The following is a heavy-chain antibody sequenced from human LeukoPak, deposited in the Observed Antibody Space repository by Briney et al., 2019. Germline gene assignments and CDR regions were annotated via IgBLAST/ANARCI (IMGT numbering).Heavy chain of an antibody. D-gene: IGHD4-23*01. Sequence: SVKVPCKASGGTFSSYAISWVRQAPGQGLEWMGRIIPIFGTANYAQKFQGRVTITTGESTSTAYMELSSLRSEDTAVYYCARVGDDYGGFDIWGQGTMVTVSS. CDR2: IIPIFGTA. J-gene: IGHJ3*02. CDR3: ARVGDDYGGFDI. V-gene: IGHV1-69*05. CDR1: GGTFSSYA.